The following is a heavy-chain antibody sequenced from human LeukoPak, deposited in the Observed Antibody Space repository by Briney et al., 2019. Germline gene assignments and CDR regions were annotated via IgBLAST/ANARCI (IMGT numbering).Heavy chain of an antibody. Sequence: GGSLRLSCAASGFTFSSYSMNWVRQAPGKGLEWVSSISSSSSYIYYADSVKGRFTIPRDNAKNSLYLQMNSLRAEDTAVYYCARVSRRYYYDSSGFPWGQGTLVTVSS. D-gene: IGHD3-22*01. V-gene: IGHV3-21*01. CDR2: ISSSSSYI. CDR3: ARVSRRYYYDSSGFP. J-gene: IGHJ5*02. CDR1: GFTFSSYS.